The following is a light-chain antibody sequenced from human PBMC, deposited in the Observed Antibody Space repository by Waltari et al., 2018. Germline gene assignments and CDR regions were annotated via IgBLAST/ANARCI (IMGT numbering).Light chain of an antibody. CDR2: KDT. Sequence: SYELTQPPSVSVSPGQTARITCSADALPNQYANWYQQKPGQAPGLVIYKDTERPSGIPERFSGSNSGTTVTLTISGVQAEDEADYYCQSADSSGPYRVFGGGTKLTVL. CDR3: QSADSSGPYRV. CDR1: ALPNQY. V-gene: IGLV3-25*03. J-gene: IGLJ3*02.